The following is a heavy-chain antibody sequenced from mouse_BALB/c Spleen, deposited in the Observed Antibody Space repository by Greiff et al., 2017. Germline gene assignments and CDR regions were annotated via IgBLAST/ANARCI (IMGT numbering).Heavy chain of an antibody. V-gene: IGHV3-8*02. CDR1: GDSITSGY. CDR2: ISYSGST. J-gene: IGHJ1*01. Sequence: EVKLMESGPSLVKPSVTGDSITSGYWNWIRKFPGNKLEYMGYISYSGSTYYNPSLKSRISITRDTSKNQYYLQLNSVTTEDTATYYCAGYHWYFDVWGAGATVTVSS. CDR3: AGYHWYFDV.